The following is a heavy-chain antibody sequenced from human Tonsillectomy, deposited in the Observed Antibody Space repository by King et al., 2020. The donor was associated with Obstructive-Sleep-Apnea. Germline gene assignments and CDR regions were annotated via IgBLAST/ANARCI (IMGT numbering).Heavy chain of an antibody. J-gene: IGHJ5*02. CDR2: IYYSGST. CDR1: GGSISSSNYY. CDR3: ARDVPYCGGDCYTADWFDP. Sequence: QLQESGPGLVKPSETLSLTCTVSGGSISSSNYYWGWIRQPPGKRLEWIGSIYYSGSTYYNPSLKSRVTISVDTSKNQFSLKLSSVTAAGTAVYYCARDVPYCGGDCYTADWFDPWGQGTLVTVSS. V-gene: IGHV4-39*07. D-gene: IGHD2-21*02.